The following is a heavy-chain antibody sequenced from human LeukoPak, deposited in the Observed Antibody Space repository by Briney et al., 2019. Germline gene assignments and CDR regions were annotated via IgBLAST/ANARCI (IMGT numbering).Heavy chain of an antibody. V-gene: IGHV3-7*01. CDR3: AREKTTVTTPWFDP. Sequence: GGSLRLSCAASGFTFSSYWMSWVRQAPGKGLEWVANIRQDGSEKYYVDSVKGRFTISRDNAKNSLYLQMNSLRAEDTAVYYCAREKTTVTTPWFDPWGQGTLVTVSS. CDR1: GFTFSSYW. J-gene: IGHJ5*02. D-gene: IGHD4-17*01. CDR2: IRQDGSEK.